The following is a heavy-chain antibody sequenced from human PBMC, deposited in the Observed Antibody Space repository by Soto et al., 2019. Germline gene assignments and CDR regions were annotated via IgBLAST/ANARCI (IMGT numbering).Heavy chain of an antibody. CDR2: ISSSGSTI. J-gene: IGHJ4*02. D-gene: IGHD5-18*01. Sequence: SCAASGFTFSDYYMSWIRQAPGKGLEWVSYISSSGSTIYYADSVKGRFTISRDNAKNSLYLQMNSLRAEDTAVYYCARDPGEAAMAEFFDYWGQGTLVTVSS. CDR3: ARDPGEAAMAEFFDY. CDR1: GFTFSDYY. V-gene: IGHV3-11*01.